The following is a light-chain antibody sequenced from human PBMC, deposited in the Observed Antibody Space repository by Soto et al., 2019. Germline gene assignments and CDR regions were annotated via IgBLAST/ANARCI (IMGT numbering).Light chain of an antibody. CDR1: QSISSW. Sequence: DIQMTQSPSTLSASVGDRVIITCRASQSISSWLAWYQQKPGKAPNLLIYRASTLKSGIPSRFSGSGSGTEFTLTISRLQPDDFATYYLLECDRVSWKFGPGTKVEIK. CDR2: RAS. CDR3: LECDRVSWK. V-gene: IGKV1-5*03. J-gene: IGKJ1*01.